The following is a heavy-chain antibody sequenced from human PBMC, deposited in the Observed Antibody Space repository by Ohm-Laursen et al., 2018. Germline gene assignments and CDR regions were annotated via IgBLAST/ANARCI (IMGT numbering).Heavy chain of an antibody. CDR1: GFTFVDYA. CDR2: ISWKSDRI. D-gene: IGHD3-22*01. J-gene: IGHJ2*01. Sequence: SLRLSCTASGFTFVDYAMHWVRQAPGKGLEWVSGISWKSDRIGYADSVKGRFTISRDNGKNSLYLQMSSLRPEDTALYYCAKALASGSGYYWYFDLWGRGTLATVSS. V-gene: IGHV3-9*01. CDR3: AKALASGSGYYWYFDL.